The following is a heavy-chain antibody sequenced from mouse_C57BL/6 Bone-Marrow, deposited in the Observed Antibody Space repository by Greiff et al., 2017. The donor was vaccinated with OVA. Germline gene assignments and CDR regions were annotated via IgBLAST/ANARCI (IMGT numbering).Heavy chain of an antibody. Sequence: QVQLQQSGAELARPGASVKLSCTASGYTFTSYGISWVKQRTGQGLEWIGEIYPRSGNTYYNEKFKGKATLTVDTSSSTAYMQLSSLTSEDSAVYYGAREDYYGRHAMDYWGQGTSVTVSS. CDR2: IYPRSGNT. J-gene: IGHJ4*01. CDR3: AREDYYGRHAMDY. V-gene: IGHV1-81*01. CDR1: GYTFTSYG. D-gene: IGHD1-1*01.